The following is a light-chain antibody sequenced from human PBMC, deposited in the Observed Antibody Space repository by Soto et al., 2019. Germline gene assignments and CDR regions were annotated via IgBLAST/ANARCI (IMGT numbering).Light chain of an antibody. CDR3: QQYYSTPWT. Sequence: DIVMTQSPDSLAVSLGERATINCKSSQSVLYSSNNKNYLAWYQQKPGQPPKVLIYWASTRESGVPDRFSGSESGTDFTLTISSLQDEDVAVYYCQQYYSTPWTFGQGTKVDI. CDR1: QSVLYSSNNKNY. CDR2: WAS. V-gene: IGKV4-1*01. J-gene: IGKJ1*01.